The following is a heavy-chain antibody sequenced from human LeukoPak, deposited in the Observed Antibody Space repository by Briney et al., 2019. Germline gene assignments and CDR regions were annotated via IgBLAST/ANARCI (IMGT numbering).Heavy chain of an antibody. CDR2: ISGSGGST. D-gene: IGHD3-3*01. J-gene: IGHJ4*02. V-gene: IGHV3-23*01. Sequence: GGSLRLSCAASGFTFSSYAMSWVRQAPGKGLEWVSAISGSGGSTYYADSVKGRFTISRDNSKNTLYLQMNSLRAEDTAVYYCAKRRGRTFWGGYNDYWGQGTLVTVSS. CDR1: GFTFSSYA. CDR3: AKRRGRTFWGGYNDY.